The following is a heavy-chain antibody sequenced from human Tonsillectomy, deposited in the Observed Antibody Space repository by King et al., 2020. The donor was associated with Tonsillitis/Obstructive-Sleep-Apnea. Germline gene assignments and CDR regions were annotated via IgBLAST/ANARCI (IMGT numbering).Heavy chain of an antibody. Sequence: EVQLVESGGGLVQPGGSLRLSCAASGFTFNTYSMSWVRQAPGKGLEWVANIRLQGSAKYYVASVKGRFTISRDNAKNSLYLQMNSLRAEDTAVYFCAREYCSGGSCYRMFDCWGQGTLVIVSS. D-gene: IGHD2-15*01. CDR2: IRLQGSAK. V-gene: IGHV3-7*04. J-gene: IGHJ4*02. CDR1: GFTFNTYS. CDR3: AREYCSGGSCYRMFDC.